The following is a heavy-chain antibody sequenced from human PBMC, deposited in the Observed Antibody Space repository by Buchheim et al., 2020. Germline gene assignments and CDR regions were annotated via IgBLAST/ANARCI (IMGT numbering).Heavy chain of an antibody. CDR1: GFTFSSYS. V-gene: IGHV3-21*01. J-gene: IGHJ5*02. CDR3: AKGATEDLQLERLDWFDP. CDR2: ISSSSRYI. Sequence: EVQLVESGGGLVKPGGSLRLSCAASGFTFSSYSMNWVRQAPGKGLEWDSSISSSSRYIYYADSVKGRFTISRDNAKNSLYLQMNSLRAEDTAVYYCAKGATEDLQLERLDWFDPWGQGTL. D-gene: IGHD1-1*01.